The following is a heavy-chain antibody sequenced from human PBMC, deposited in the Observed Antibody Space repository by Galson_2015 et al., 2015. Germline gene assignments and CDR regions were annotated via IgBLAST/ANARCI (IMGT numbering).Heavy chain of an antibody. D-gene: IGHD6-19*01. CDR3: ARREKSLAVAGIAWYFDL. CDR1: GGSFSGYY. CDR2: INHSGST. J-gene: IGHJ2*01. Sequence: SETLSLTCAVYGGSFSGYYWNWIRQPPGKGLEWIGEINHSGSTNYNPSLKSRMIISVDTSKNQFSLKLTSVTAADTAVYYCARREKSLAVAGIAWYFDLWGRGTLVTVSS. V-gene: IGHV4-34*01.